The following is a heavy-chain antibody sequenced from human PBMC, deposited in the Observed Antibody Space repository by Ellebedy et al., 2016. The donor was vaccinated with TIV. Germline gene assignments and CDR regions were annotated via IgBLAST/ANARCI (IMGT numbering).Heavy chain of an antibody. Sequence: GESLKISCAASGIPFNSYAMHWVRQTPGKGLEWVAVISYDGSGRYADSVKGRFTIYRDNSKNTVFLQMNSLRAEDTAVYYCATDGGRWFDWDFQHWGQGTLVIVSA. CDR2: ISYDGSGR. CDR1: GIPFNSYA. J-gene: IGHJ1*01. V-gene: IGHV3-30-3*01. D-gene: IGHD3-9*01. CDR3: ATDGGRWFDWDFQH.